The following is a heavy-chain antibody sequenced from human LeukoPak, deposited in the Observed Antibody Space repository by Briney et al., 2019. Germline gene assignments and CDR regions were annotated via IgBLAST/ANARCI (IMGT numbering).Heavy chain of an antibody. CDR1: GGSISSYY. CDR2: IYTSGST. CDR3: VRAGYNWNDEAFDI. Sequence: SETLSLTCTVSGGSISSYYWSWIRQPAGKGLEWIGRIYTSGSTNFNPSLKSRVTMSVDTSKSQFSLKLSSVAAADTAVYYCVRAGYNWNDEAFDIWGQGTMVTVSS. J-gene: IGHJ3*02. D-gene: IGHD1-1*01. V-gene: IGHV4-4*07.